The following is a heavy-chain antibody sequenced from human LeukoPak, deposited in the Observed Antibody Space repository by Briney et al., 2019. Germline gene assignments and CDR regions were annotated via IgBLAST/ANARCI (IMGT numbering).Heavy chain of an antibody. J-gene: IGHJ4*02. CDR1: GGTFISYA. Sequence: SVKVSCKASGGTFISYAISWVRQAPGQGLEWTGGIIPIFGTANYAQKFQGRVTITADESTSTAYMELSSLRSEDTAVYYCARGGRYFDWLLPFDYWGQGTLVTVSS. D-gene: IGHD3-9*01. V-gene: IGHV1-69*01. CDR3: ARGGRYFDWLLPFDY. CDR2: IIPIFGTA.